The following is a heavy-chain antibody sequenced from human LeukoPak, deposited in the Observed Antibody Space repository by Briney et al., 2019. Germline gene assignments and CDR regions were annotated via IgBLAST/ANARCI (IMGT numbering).Heavy chain of an antibody. CDR1: GYTFISSA. J-gene: IGHJ4*02. V-gene: IGHV1-46*01. D-gene: IGHD1-26*01. Sequence: ASVKVSCKASGYTFISSAMHWVRQAPGQGLEWMGIINPSGGSTSYAQKFQGRVTMTRDTSTSTVYMELSSLRSEDTAVYYCAGQLQWELIDYWGQGTLVTVSS. CDR2: INPSGGST. CDR3: AGQLQWELIDY.